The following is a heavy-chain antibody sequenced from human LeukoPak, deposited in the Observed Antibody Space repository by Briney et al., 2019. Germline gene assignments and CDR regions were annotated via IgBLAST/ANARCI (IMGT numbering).Heavy chain of an antibody. Sequence: PGGSLRLSCAASGFTFSSYAVSWVRQAPGKGLEWVSSISGSGGSTYSADSVKGRFTISRDNSKNTLYLQMNSPRAEDTALCYCAKDRSCTNDICHGDFDYWGQGTLVTVSS. CDR3: AKDRSCTNDICHGDFDY. V-gene: IGHV3-23*01. D-gene: IGHD2-8*01. CDR1: GFTFSSYA. J-gene: IGHJ4*02. CDR2: ISGSGGST.